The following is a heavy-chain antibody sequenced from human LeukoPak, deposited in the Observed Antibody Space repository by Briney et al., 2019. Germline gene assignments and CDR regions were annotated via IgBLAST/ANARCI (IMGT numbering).Heavy chain of an antibody. J-gene: IGHJ4*02. CDR1: GGPISSGGYY. V-gene: IGHV4-31*03. D-gene: IGHD3-10*01. Sequence: PSPPPSPPCPVSGGPISSGGYYWSWIRQHPGQGLEWIGYIYNSGNTYYNPSLKSRVTISVDTSKNQFSLKLSSVTAADTAVYYCASYGYWGQGTLVTVSS. CDR3: ASYGY. CDR2: IYNSGNT.